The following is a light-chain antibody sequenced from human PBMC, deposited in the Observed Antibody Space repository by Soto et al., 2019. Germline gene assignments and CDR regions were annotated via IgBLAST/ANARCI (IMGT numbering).Light chain of an antibody. CDR1: SNYVGSYNL. Sequence: QSVLTQPASVSGSPGQSITISCTGTSNYVGSYNLVSWYQHHPGKAPKLMIYEDNKRPSGVSNRFSGSKSGNTASLTISGLQAEDEADYYCCSYAGSSTSWVFGGGTKLTVL. J-gene: IGLJ3*02. V-gene: IGLV2-23*01. CDR2: EDN. CDR3: CSYAGSSTSWV.